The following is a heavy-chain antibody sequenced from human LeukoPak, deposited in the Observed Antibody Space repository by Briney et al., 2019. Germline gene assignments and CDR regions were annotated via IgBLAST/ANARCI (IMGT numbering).Heavy chain of an antibody. CDR3: ASTSVTPKRPSLGEGPAY. V-gene: IGHV4-31*03. J-gene: IGHJ4*02. D-gene: IGHD4-23*01. CDR1: GGSISSGGYY. Sequence: SETLSLTCTVSGGSISSGGYYWSWIRQHPGKGLEWIGYIYYSGSTYYNPSLKSRVTISVDTSKNQFSLKLSSVTAADTAVYYCASTSVTPKRPSLGEGPAYWGQGTLVTVSS. CDR2: IYYSGST.